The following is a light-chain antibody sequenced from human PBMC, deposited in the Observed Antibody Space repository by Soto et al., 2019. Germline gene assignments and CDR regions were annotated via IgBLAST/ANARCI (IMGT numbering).Light chain of an antibody. Sequence: QSALTQPASVSGSPGQSITISCTGSNSDVGSYKLVSWYQQHPGKAPKLIIYEDTKRPSGASSRFSGSKSANTASLIVSGLQAEDEADYYCSSYTSGTTLYVFGTGTKLTVL. CDR1: NSDVGSYKL. CDR3: SSYTSGTTLYV. CDR2: EDT. V-gene: IGLV2-14*02. J-gene: IGLJ1*01.